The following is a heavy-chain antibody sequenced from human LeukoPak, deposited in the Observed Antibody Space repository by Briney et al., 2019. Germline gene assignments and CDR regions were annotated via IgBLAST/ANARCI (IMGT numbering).Heavy chain of an antibody. Sequence: GASVKVSCKASGGSFNSYAISWVRQAPGQGLEWMGGILPIVNTADYAQKFQGRVTITADESTSTAYMDLSSLRSEDTAVYYCARLTIGDYGDRESGFDYWGQGTLVTVSS. CDR2: ILPIVNTA. V-gene: IGHV1-69*13. D-gene: IGHD4-17*01. CDR3: ARLTIGDYGDRESGFDY. J-gene: IGHJ4*02. CDR1: GGSFNSYA.